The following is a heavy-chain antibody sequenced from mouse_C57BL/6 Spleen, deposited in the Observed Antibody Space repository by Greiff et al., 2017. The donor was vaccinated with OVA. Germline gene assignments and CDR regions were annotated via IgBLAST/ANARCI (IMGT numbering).Heavy chain of an antibody. J-gene: IGHJ1*03. CDR2: INYDGSST. Sequence: EVQRVESEGGLVQPGSSMKLSCTASGFTFSDYYMAWVRQVPEKGLEWVANINYDGSSTYYLDSLKSRFIISRDNAKNILYLQMSSLKSEDTATYYCARDPITTGYFDVWGTGTTVTVSS. CDR1: GFTFSDYY. V-gene: IGHV5-16*01. D-gene: IGHD1-1*01. CDR3: ARDPITTGYFDV.